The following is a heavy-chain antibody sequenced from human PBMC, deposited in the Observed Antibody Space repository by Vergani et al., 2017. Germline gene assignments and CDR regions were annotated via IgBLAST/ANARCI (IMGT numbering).Heavy chain of an antibody. CDR2: FDPEEGET. CDR3: SRNVGMATSTARYSYGMDV. V-gene: IGHV1-24*01. CDR1: GYTLTELS. Sequence: QVQLVQSGAEVKKPGASVKVSCKVSGYTLTELSMHWVRQAPGKGLEWMGGFDPEEGETIYAQKFQGRVTMPEDTSTATAYMELSSLRSDDPAVFYCSRNVGMATSTARYSYGMDVWGQGTTVTVSS. D-gene: IGHD5-24*01. J-gene: IGHJ6*02.